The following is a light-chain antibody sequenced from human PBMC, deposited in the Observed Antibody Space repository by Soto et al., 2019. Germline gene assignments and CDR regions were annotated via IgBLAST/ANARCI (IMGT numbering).Light chain of an antibody. CDR2: DVS. J-gene: IGLJ2*01. Sequence: QSALTQPRSVSGSPGQSVTISCTGTSSDVGGYNYVSWYQQHPGKAPKLMIYDVSKRPSGVPDRFSGSKSGNTASLTISGLQAEDEADYYCCSYSQVVFGGWTKLTVL. CDR1: SSDVGGYNY. CDR3: CSYSQVV. V-gene: IGLV2-11*01.